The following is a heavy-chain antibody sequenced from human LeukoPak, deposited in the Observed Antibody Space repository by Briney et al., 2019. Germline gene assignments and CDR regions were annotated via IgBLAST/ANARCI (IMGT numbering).Heavy chain of an antibody. CDR3: ARPRIASYYMDV. CDR1: GGSISSSSYY. Sequence: SETLSLTCTVSGGSISSSSYYWGWIRQPPGKGLEWIGSIYYSGSTYYNPSLKSRVTISVDTSKNQFPLKLSSVTAADTAVYYCARPRIASYYMDVWGKGTTVTVSS. V-gene: IGHV4-39*01. J-gene: IGHJ6*03. D-gene: IGHD6-13*01. CDR2: IYYSGST.